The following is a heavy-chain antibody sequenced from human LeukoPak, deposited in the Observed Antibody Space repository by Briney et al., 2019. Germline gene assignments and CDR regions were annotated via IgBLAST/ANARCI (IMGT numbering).Heavy chain of an antibody. CDR1: GDSFTSVTDY. D-gene: IGHD6-19*01. V-gene: IGHV4-39*07. J-gene: IGHJ4*02. Sequence: SETLSLTCTVSGDSFTSVTDYWAWIRQPPGKGLEWIASGDYSGGTYYNPSLESRVAISADMSKNQNSLKLTSVTGADTAVYYCAGERGEEYSSGWYKTNYFYNWGQGIRVTVSS. CDR2: GDYSGGT. CDR3: AGERGEEYSSGWYKTNYFYN.